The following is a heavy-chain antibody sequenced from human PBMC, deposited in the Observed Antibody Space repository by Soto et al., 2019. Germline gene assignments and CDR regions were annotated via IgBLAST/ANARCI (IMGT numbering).Heavy chain of an antibody. J-gene: IGHJ4*02. CDR1: GGSISSYY. CDR2: VYYSGST. D-gene: IGHD2-15*01. Sequence: SETLSLTCTVSGGSISSYYWSWIRQPPGKGLEWIGYVYYSGSTNYNPSLKSRVTISVDTSKNQFSLKLSSVTAADTAVYYCARGGWSLDYWGQGTLVTVSS. V-gene: IGHV4-59*08. CDR3: ARGGWSLDY.